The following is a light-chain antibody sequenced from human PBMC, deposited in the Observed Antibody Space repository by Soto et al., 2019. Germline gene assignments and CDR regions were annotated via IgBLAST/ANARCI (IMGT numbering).Light chain of an antibody. J-gene: IGKJ2*01. Sequence: DIVMTQSPLSLPVTSGEPASISCRSSQSLLHGNGYNYLEWYLQKPGQSPQLLIYLGSNRASGVPDRFSGSGSGTDFTLKISRVEAEDVRIYYCMQALQTPYTFGQGTKVEVK. V-gene: IGKV2-28*01. CDR3: MQALQTPYT. CDR1: QSLLHGNGYNY. CDR2: LGS.